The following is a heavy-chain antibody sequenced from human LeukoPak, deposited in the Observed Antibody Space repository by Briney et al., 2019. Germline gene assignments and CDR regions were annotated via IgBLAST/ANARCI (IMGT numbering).Heavy chain of an antibody. CDR2: LQSDGNNR. V-gene: IGHV3-30*02. D-gene: IGHD3-16*01. J-gene: IGHJ4*02. CDR3: AKNWATYYFDY. CDR1: GFTLSRYA. Sequence: GGSLGLSCAASGFTLSRYAMHWVRQAPGKGLEWVAFLQSDGNNRYYADSVKGRFTISRDNSKNTLFLQMSSLRAEDTAVYYCAKNWATYYFDYWGQGTLVTVSS.